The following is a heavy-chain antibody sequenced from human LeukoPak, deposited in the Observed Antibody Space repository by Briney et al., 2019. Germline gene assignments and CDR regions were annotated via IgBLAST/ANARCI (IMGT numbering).Heavy chain of an antibody. J-gene: IGHJ1*01. CDR2: ISYDGSNK. CDR1: GCTFSSYG. D-gene: IGHD4/OR15-4a*01. V-gene: IGHV3-30*18. Sequence: GGSLRLSCAASGCTFSSYGMHWVRQAPGKGLEWVAVISYDGSNKYYADSVKGRFTISRDNSKNTLYLQMNSLRAEDTAVYYCAKKSNGLWSQPSTNEYFQHWGQGTLVTVSS. CDR3: AKKSNGLWSQPSTNEYFQH.